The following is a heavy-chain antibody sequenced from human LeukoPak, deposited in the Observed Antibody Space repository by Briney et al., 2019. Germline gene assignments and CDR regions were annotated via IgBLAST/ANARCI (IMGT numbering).Heavy chain of an antibody. J-gene: IGHJ6*02. CDR3: VKGTGTKYYYYGMDV. V-gene: IGHV3-64D*06. Sequence: GGSLRLSCSASGFTFRNYAMHWVRQAPGKGLEYVSAISSNGGSTYYADSVKGRFTISRDNSKNTLYLQMSSLRAEDTAVYYCVKGTGTKYYYYGMDVWGQGTTVTVSS. CDR1: GFTFRNYA. D-gene: IGHD3/OR15-3a*01. CDR2: ISSNGGST.